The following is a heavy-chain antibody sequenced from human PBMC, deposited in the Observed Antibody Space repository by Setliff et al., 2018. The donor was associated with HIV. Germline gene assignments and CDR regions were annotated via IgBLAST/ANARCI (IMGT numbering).Heavy chain of an antibody. J-gene: IGHJ4*02. CDR3: ASRQLVAGTDYVDY. Sequence: PGGSLRLSCAASGFSFRTYWMSWVRQAPGKGLEWVANMKYDGTEIYYADSVKGRFTISRDNAKNSLYLQMNSRRAEDTAVYYWASRQLVAGTDYVDYWGQGTLVTVSS. V-gene: IGHV3-7*03. CDR2: MKYDGTEI. D-gene: IGHD6-19*01. CDR1: GFSFRTYW.